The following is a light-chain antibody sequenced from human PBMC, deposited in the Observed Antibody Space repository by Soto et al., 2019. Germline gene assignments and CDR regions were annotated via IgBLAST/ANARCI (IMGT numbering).Light chain of an antibody. Sequence: QPVLTQSPSASASLGASVKLTCTLSSGHSSYAIAWHQQQPEKGPRYLMKLNSDGSHSKGDGIPDRFSGSSSGAERYLTISSLKSEDKADYYCPTWVTGIRRVFGEGTKLTVL. V-gene: IGLV4-69*01. CDR2: LNSDGSH. J-gene: IGLJ2*01. CDR1: SGHSSYA. CDR3: PTWVTGIRRV.